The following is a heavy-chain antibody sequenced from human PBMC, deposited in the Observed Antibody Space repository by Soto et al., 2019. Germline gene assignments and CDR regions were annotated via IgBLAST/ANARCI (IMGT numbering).Heavy chain of an antibody. Sequence: QVQLVQSGAEVKKPGSSVKVSCKASGGIFSTYAISWLRQAPGQGLEWMGGIIPIFGTPNYAQSFQGRVTITADESTSTAYMELSRLRYEDTAVYYCARDRDDYGSGNYYNRIDFWGQGTLVTVSS. CDR2: IIPIFGTP. CDR3: ARDRDDYGSGNYYNRIDF. J-gene: IGHJ4*02. CDR1: GGIFSTYA. D-gene: IGHD3-10*01. V-gene: IGHV1-69*01.